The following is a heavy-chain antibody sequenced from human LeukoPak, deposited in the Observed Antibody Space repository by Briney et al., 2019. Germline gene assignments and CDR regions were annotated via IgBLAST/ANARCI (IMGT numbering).Heavy chain of an antibody. Sequence: SETLSLTCTASGASISSSSYYWDRIRQPPGKGLAWIGTIYYSGNTNYNPSLKSRVTISVDTSKNQFSLKLSSVTAADTAVYYCARHRIPAALASAFDYWGQGTLVTVSS. CDR2: IYYSGNT. J-gene: IGHJ4*02. V-gene: IGHV4-39*01. CDR1: GASISSSSYY. D-gene: IGHD2-2*01. CDR3: ARHRIPAALASAFDY.